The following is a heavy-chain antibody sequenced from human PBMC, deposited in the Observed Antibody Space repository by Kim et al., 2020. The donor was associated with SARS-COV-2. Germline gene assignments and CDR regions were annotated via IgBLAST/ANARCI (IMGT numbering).Heavy chain of an antibody. CDR3: ARYGYSYGYKYFDY. Sequence: YNPSLRGRVSISVDLSKNQFSLRLSSVTAADTAVYYCARYGYSYGYKYFDYWGQGSLVTVSS. J-gene: IGHJ4*02. V-gene: IGHV4-31*02. D-gene: IGHD5-18*01.